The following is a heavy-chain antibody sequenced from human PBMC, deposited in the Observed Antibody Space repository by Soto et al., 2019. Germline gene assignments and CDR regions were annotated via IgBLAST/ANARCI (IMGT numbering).Heavy chain of an antibody. J-gene: IGHJ4*02. CDR1: GYSISSGYY. D-gene: IGHD3-10*01. Sequence: SETLSLTCAVSGYSISSGYYWGWIRQPPGKGLERIGSIYHSGSTYYTPSLKSRVTISVDTSKNQFSLKLSSVTAADTAVYYWARGWFGEPLSDWGQGTLVTVSS. V-gene: IGHV4-38-2*01. CDR3: ARGWFGEPLSD. CDR2: IYHSGST.